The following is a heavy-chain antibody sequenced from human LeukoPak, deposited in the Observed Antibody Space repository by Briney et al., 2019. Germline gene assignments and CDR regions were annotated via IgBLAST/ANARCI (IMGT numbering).Heavy chain of an antibody. CDR1: GFTFSSYA. V-gene: IGHV3-23*01. D-gene: IGHD2-8*01. J-gene: IGHJ3*01. CDR3: ASKGAMGVFDL. Sequence: PGGSLRLSCAASGFTFSSYAMSWVRQAPGKGLEWVSAISGSGGSTYYADSVKGRFTISRDNSKNTLYLQMYMPRADDAVVYYCASKGAMGVFDLWGKGKMVTVSS. CDR2: ISGSGGST.